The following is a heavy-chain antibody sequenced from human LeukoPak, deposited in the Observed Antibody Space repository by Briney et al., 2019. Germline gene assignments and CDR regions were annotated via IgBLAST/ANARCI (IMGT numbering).Heavy chain of an antibody. V-gene: IGHV3-23*01. CDR1: GFTFSSYA. CDR2: ISGSGTST. CDR3: AKSFGPVIAAAGSGAD. D-gene: IGHD6-13*01. Sequence: GGSLGLSCAASGFTFSSYAMSWVRQAPGKGLEWVSAISGSGTSTDYADSVKGRFTISRDNSKNTLYLQMNSLRAEDTAVYYCAKSFGPVIAAAGSGADWGQGTLVTVSS. J-gene: IGHJ4*02.